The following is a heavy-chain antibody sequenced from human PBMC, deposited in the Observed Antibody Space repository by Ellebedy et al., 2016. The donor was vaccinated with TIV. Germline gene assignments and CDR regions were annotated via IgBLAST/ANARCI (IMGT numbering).Heavy chain of an antibody. CDR3: ARWLARCSTSCYGNAFDI. D-gene: IGHD2-2*01. CDR2: INPSGGST. CDR1: VYTFTSYY. Sequence: ASVKVSCKASVYTFTSYYMHWVRQAPGQGLEWMGIINPSGGSTSYEQKFQCRVTMTRDTSTSTVYMELSSLRSEDTAVYYCARWLARCSTSCYGNAFDIWGQGTMVTVSS. V-gene: IGHV1-46*01. J-gene: IGHJ3*02.